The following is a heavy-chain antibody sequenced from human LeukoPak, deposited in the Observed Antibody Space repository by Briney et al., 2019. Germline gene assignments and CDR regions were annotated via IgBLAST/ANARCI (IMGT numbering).Heavy chain of an antibody. V-gene: IGHV4-59*01. J-gene: IGHJ4*02. D-gene: IGHD3-22*01. Sequence: SETLSLTCTVSGGSISRYYWSWIRQPPGKGLEWIGCIYYSGSTNYNPSLKSRVTMSVDTSKNQFSLKLSSVTAADTAVYYCASDNGSGYYYDYWGQGTLVTVSS. CDR1: GGSISRYY. CDR2: IYYSGST. CDR3: ASDNGSGYYYDY.